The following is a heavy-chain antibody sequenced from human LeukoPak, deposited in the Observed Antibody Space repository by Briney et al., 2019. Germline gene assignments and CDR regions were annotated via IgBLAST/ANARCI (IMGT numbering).Heavy chain of an antibody. D-gene: IGHD6-19*01. CDR3: ASSGYGSGWFGY. CDR2: ISLDGSYK. J-gene: IGHJ4*02. CDR1: GFTFSRYA. Sequence: GRSLRLSCAASGFTFSRYAMHWVRQAPGKGLEWVAVISLDGSYKDYTDSVKGRSTISRDNSKNTLYLQVKSLRGEDTAMYYCASSGYGSGWFGYWGQGTLVTVSS. V-gene: IGHV3-30*04.